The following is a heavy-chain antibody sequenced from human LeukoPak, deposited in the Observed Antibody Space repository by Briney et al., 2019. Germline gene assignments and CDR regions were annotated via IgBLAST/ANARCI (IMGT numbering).Heavy chain of an antibody. CDR1: GFTVSSNY. CDR2: IYSGGST. V-gene: IGHV3-53*01. D-gene: IGHD6-13*01. CDR3: AKEQNTYSSSPSDY. J-gene: IGHJ4*02. Sequence: GGSLRLSCAASGFTVSSNYMSWVRQAPGKGLEWVSVIYSGGSTYYADSVKGRFTISRDNSKNTLYLQMNSLRAEDTAVYYCAKEQNTYSSSPSDYWGQGTLVTVSS.